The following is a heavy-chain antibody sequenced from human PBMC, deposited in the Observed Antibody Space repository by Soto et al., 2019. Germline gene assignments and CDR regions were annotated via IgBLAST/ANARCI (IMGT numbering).Heavy chain of an antibody. D-gene: IGHD6-6*01. J-gene: IGHJ4*02. Sequence: GGSLRLSCAASGFTFSSYWMHWVRQAPGKGLVWVSRINSDGSSTSYADSVKGRFTISRDNAKNTLYLQMNSLRAEDTAVYYCATPAPYSSSLLRLWGQGTLVTVSS. CDR1: GFTFSSYW. CDR3: ATPAPYSSSLLRL. CDR2: INSDGSST. V-gene: IGHV3-74*01.